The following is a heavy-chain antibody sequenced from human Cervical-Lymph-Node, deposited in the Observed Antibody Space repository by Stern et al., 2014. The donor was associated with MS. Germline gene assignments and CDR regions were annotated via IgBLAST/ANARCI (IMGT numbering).Heavy chain of an antibody. CDR3: VRDPEALDY. CDR1: GFTFSSYS. V-gene: IGHV3-48*01. Sequence: EVQLVESGGGLVQPGGSLRLSCATSGFTFSSYSMNWVRQAPGKGLEWVSFIRSSGGPTYDADSVKGRFTIARDNAGNSLYLQMNSLRAEDTAVYFCVRDPEALDYWGQGTLVTVSS. J-gene: IGHJ4*02. D-gene: IGHD1-14*01. CDR2: IRSSGGPT.